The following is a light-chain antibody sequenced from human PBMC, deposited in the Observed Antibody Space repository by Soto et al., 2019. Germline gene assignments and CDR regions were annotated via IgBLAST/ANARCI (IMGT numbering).Light chain of an antibody. CDR2: AAS. Sequence: DIQMTQSPSSLSASVGDRVTITCRTSQDISNYLAWYQQKPGKVPKLLIYAASTLQSGVPSRFSGGGSWTDFSLTISSLQPEDVATYYCQKYNSAPHTFGGGTKVEIQ. J-gene: IGKJ4*01. CDR1: QDISNY. CDR3: QKYNSAPHT. V-gene: IGKV1-27*01.